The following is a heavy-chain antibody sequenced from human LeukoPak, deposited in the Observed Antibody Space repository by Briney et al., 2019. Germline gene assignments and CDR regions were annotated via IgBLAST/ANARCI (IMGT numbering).Heavy chain of an antibody. V-gene: IGHV3-23*01. Sequence: PGGSLRLSCAASGFTFTNYVMSWVRQTPGKGPEWVSSITHLADKTYDADSVTGRFTISRDNSKNTLYLQMNSLRAEDTAVYYCAKCLGSGWYASSDWGQGTLVTVSS. J-gene: IGHJ4*02. CDR1: GFTFTNYV. D-gene: IGHD6-13*01. CDR2: ITHLADKT. CDR3: AKCLGSGWYASSD.